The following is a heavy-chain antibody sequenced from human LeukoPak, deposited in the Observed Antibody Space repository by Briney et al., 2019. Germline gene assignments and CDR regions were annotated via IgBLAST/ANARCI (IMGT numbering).Heavy chain of an antibody. V-gene: IGHV3-66*01. Sequence: GGSLRLSCAASGFTVSSNYMSWVRKAPGKGLEWVSVIYSGGSTYYADSVKGRFTISRDNSKNTLYLQMNSLRAEDTAVYYCARTPRAVAYDYWGQGTLVTVSS. J-gene: IGHJ4*02. D-gene: IGHD6-19*01. CDR3: ARTPRAVAYDY. CDR2: IYSGGST. CDR1: GFTVSSNY.